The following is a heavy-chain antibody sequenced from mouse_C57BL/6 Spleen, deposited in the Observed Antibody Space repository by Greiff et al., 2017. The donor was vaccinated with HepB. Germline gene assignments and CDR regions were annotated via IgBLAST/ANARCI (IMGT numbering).Heavy chain of an antibody. CDR2: INPNNGGT. CDR1: GYTFTDYY. J-gene: IGHJ2*01. D-gene: IGHD2-1*01. CDR3: ARGWGNYKKFDY. V-gene: IGHV1-26*01. Sequence: EVQLQQSGPELVKPGASVKISCKASGYTFTDYYMNWVKQSHGKSLEWIGDINPNNGGTSYNQKFKGKATLTVDKSSSTAYMELRSLTSEDSAVYYCARGWGNYKKFDYWGQGTTLTVSS.